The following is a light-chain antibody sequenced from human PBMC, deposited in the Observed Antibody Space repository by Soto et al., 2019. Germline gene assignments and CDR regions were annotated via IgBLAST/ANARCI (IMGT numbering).Light chain of an antibody. CDR3: KQYYSTPLT. V-gene: IGKV4-1*01. J-gene: IGKJ4*01. CDR1: QSVLYSSNNKNY. Sequence: DIVMTQSPDSLAVSLGERATIYCKSSQSVLYSSNNKNYLAWYQQKPGQPPKLLIYWASTRESGVHDRFSGSGSGTDFTLTIRSLQAEDVAVYYCKQYYSTPLTFGGGTKVDI. CDR2: WAS.